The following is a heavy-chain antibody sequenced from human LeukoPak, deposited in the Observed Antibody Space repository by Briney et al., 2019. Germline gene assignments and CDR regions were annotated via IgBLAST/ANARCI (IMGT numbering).Heavy chain of an antibody. CDR1: GYTFTGYY. CDR3: ARVRWCSSTSCRTFDY. J-gene: IGHJ4*02. Sequence: ASVKVSCKASGYTFTGYYMHWVRQAPGQGLEWMGWINPNSGGTNYAQKFQGRVTMTRDTSISTAYMELSRLRSDDTAVYYCARVRWCSSTSCRTFDYWGQGTLVTVSS. CDR2: INPNSGGT. D-gene: IGHD2-2*01. V-gene: IGHV1-2*02.